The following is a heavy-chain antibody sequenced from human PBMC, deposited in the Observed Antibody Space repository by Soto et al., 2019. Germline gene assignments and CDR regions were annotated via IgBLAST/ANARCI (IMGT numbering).Heavy chain of an antibody. D-gene: IGHD7-27*01. J-gene: IGHJ3*02. CDR1: GGSFSGYY. V-gene: IGHV4-34*01. Sequence: SETLSLTCAVYGGSFSGYYWSWIRQPPGKGLEWIGEINHSGSTNYNPSLKSRVTISVDTPKNQFSLKLSSVTAADTAVYYCARGFTGDQGAFDIWGQGTRVTVSS. CDR3: ARGFTGDQGAFDI. CDR2: INHSGST.